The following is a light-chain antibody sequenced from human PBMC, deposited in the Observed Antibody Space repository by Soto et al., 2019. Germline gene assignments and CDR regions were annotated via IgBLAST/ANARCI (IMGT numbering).Light chain of an antibody. CDR1: QSISTY. Sequence: EIVLTQSPATLSLSPGERATLSCRASQSISTYLAWYQQKPGQAPRLFIYDASSRATGIPARFSGSGSGTDFTLTISSLEPEDFAVYYCQQRSKWPITFGQGTLLEIK. V-gene: IGKV3-11*01. CDR2: DAS. CDR3: QQRSKWPIT. J-gene: IGKJ5*01.